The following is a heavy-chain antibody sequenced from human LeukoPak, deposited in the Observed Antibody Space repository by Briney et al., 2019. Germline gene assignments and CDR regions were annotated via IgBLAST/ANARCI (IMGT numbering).Heavy chain of an antibody. CDR1: GFTFSNYA. CDR3: ARDLSGRYAFDI. D-gene: IGHD3-10*01. J-gene: IGHJ3*02. V-gene: IGHV3-30-3*01. Sequence: GGSLRLSCAATGFTFSNYAIHWGRQAPGKGLEWVAFISDDGSRQHYADSVKGRFTISRDNSKNTLNLQMNSLRAEDTAVYYCARDLSGRYAFDIWGQGTMVTVSS. CDR2: ISDDGSRQ.